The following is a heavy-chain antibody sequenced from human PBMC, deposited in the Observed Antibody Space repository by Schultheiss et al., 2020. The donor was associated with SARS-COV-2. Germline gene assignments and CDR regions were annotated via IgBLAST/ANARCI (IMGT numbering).Heavy chain of an antibody. Sequence: GGSLRLSCKGSGYSFTSYWISWVRQMPGKGLEWMGRIDPSDSYTNYSPSFQGHVTISADKSISTAYLQWSSLKASDTAMYYCARVDDYGTCNDYWGQETLVTVSS. V-gene: IGHV5-10-1*01. D-gene: IGHD4-17*01. CDR2: IDPSDSYT. J-gene: IGHJ4*02. CDR1: GYSFTSYW. CDR3: ARVDDYGTCNDY.